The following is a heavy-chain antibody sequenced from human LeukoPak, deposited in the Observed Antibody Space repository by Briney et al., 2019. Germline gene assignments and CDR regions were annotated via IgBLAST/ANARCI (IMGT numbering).Heavy chain of an antibody. V-gene: IGHV4-59*01. Sequence: SETLSLTCTVPGGSTSSDYWSWIRQPPGKGLEWIGYTYYSGSTNYNPSLKSRVTISVDTSKNQFSLKLSSVTAADTAVYYCARAIAAAGLHAFDIWGQGTMVTVSS. J-gene: IGHJ3*02. CDR2: TYYSGST. CDR1: GGSTSSDY. CDR3: ARAIAAAGLHAFDI. D-gene: IGHD6-13*01.